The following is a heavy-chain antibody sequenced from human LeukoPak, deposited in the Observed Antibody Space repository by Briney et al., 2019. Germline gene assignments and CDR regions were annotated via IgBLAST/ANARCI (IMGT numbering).Heavy chain of an antibody. D-gene: IGHD2-2*01. J-gene: IGHJ6*03. CDR1: GGPFRTYV. CDR3: AGGYCSSTSCYYYYYMNV. CDR2: FTPVFGTV. V-gene: IGHV1-69*13. Sequence: SVKVSCKASGGPFRTYVISWVRQAPGQGLEWMGGFTPVFGTVHYAQKFQGRVTITADESTSIVYMELSSLRFEDTAVYYCAGGYCSSTSCYYYYYMNVWGKGTTVTISS.